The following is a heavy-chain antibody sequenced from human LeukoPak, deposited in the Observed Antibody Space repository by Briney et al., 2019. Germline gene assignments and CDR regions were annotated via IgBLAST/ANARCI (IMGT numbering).Heavy chain of an antibody. CDR3: ASGTTVPNLF. V-gene: IGHV4-61*02. Sequence: SETLSLTCTVSGYSISSGYYWSWIRQPAGKGLEWIGRIFTSGSTNYNPSFRSRVTISVDTSKNQFSLKLSSVTAADTAVYYCASGTTVPNLFWGQGTLVTVSS. J-gene: IGHJ4*02. D-gene: IGHD4-17*01. CDR1: GYSISSGYY. CDR2: IFTSGST.